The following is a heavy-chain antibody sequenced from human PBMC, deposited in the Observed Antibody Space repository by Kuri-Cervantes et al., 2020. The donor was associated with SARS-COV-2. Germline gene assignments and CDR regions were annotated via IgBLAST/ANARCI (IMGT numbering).Heavy chain of an antibody. J-gene: IGHJ6*02. CDR3: SRASYGMDV. Sequence: GSLRLSCTVSGGSISSDFWNWIRQPPGKGLEWIGYIYYSGSTKYNPSLKSRVTISVDTSKNQFSLRVSSVTTADTAAYYCSRASYGMDVWGQGTTVTVSS. V-gene: IGHV4-59*01. CDR1: GGSISSDF. CDR2: IYYSGST.